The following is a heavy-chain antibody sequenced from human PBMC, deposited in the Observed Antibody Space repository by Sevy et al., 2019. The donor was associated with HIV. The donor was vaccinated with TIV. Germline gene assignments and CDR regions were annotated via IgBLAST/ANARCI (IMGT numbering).Heavy chain of an antibody. CDR2: VYNSGST. CDR1: GGPIGSYY. V-gene: IGHV4-59*01. CDR3: AKDPGGGGIVN. Sequence: SETLSLTCTVSGGPIGSYYWSWIRQSPGKGLQWIGYVYNSGSTNYSPSLKSRVTISVDTSKNQFSLRLNSVTAADTAIYYCAKDPGGGGIVNWGQGTLVTVSS. J-gene: IGHJ4*02. D-gene: IGHD3-16*01.